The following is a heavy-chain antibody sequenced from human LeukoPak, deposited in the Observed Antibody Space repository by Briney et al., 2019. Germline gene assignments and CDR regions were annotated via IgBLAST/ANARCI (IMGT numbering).Heavy chain of an antibody. CDR1: GGSISSSSYY. J-gene: IGHJ6*03. CDR2: IYYSGST. V-gene: IGHV4-39*07. D-gene: IGHD1-26*01. CDR3: ASLGYYYYMDV. Sequence: SETLSLTCTASGGSISSSSYYWGWIRQPPGKGLEWIGSIYYSGSTYYNPSLKSRVTISVDTSKNQFSLKLSSVTAADTAVYYCASLGYYYYMDVWGKGTTVTVSS.